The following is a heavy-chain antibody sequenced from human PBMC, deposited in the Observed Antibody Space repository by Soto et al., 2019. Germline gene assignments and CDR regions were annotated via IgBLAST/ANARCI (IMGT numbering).Heavy chain of an antibody. CDR2: IYYSGST. J-gene: IGHJ4*02. Sequence: SETLCLTCTVSGGSIVSYYWSWIRQPPGKGLEWIGYIYYSGSTNYNPSLKSRVTISVDTSKNQFSLKLSSVTAADTAVYYCAKESITAAGDFDYWGQGTLVTVSS. D-gene: IGHD6-25*01. V-gene: IGHV4-59*01. CDR1: GGSIVSYY. CDR3: AKESITAAGDFDY.